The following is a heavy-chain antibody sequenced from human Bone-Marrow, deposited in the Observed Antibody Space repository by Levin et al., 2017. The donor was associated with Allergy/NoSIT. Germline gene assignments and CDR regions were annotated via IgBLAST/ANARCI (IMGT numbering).Heavy chain of an antibody. CDR2: ISGSGGTKT. V-gene: IGHV3-23*01. Sequence: PGGSLRLSCVASGFTFSSYAMSWVRQAPGKGLEWVSGISGSGGTKTNYADSVKGRFTISRDNSKATLFLQMDSLTADDTALYFCATGAGQTYFDHWGQGTVVAVSS. D-gene: IGHD1-14*01. CDR3: ATGAGQTYFDH. J-gene: IGHJ4*02. CDR1: GFTFSSYA.